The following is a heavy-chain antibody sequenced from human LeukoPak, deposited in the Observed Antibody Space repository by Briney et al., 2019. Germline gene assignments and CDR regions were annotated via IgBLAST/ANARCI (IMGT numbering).Heavy chain of an antibody. V-gene: IGHV4-34*01. CDR2: INHSGST. CDR3: ARGFPDYDFWSGLIDY. Sequence: SETLSLTCAVYGGSFSGYYWSWIRQPPGEGLEWIGEINHSGSTNYNPSLKSRVTISVDTSKNQFSLKLSSVTAADTAVYYCARGFPDYDFWSGLIDYWGQGTLVTVPS. J-gene: IGHJ4*02. CDR1: GGSFSGYY. D-gene: IGHD3-3*01.